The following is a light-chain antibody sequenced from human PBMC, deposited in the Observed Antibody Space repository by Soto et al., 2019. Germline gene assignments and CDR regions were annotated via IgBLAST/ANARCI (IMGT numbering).Light chain of an antibody. V-gene: IGLV1-44*01. CDR1: NSNIASNT. J-gene: IGLJ1*01. CDR3: AAWDDTLKRYV. CDR2: FNN. Sequence: QSVLTQPPSGSETPGQTVSISCSGSNSNIASNTVNWYQHLPGTAPKLLIYFNNQRPSGVPDRFSGSKSGTSASLAISGLQSEDESDYYCAAWDDTLKRYVFGTGTKVTVL.